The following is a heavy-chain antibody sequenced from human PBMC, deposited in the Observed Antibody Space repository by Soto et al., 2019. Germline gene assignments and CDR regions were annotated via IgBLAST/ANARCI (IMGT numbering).Heavy chain of an antibody. Sequence: PGGSLRLSCAASGFTASSHYMSWVRQAPGKGLEWVSGIYSGGSTYYADSVKGRFTISRDNSKNTLYLQMNSLRAEDTAVYYCASSYYVQDAFDIWGQGTMVTVSS. CDR2: IYSGGST. CDR1: GFTASSHY. CDR3: ASSYYVQDAFDI. V-gene: IGHV3-53*01. J-gene: IGHJ3*02. D-gene: IGHD3-10*02.